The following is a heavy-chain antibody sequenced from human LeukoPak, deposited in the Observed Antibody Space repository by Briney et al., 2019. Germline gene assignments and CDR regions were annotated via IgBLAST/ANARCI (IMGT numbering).Heavy chain of an antibody. CDR3: ATGVVRGVIIDYFDY. D-gene: IGHD3-10*01. CDR2: LSFDGSRQ. V-gene: IGHV3-30*03. CDR1: GFTFSAFG. J-gene: IGHJ4*02. Sequence: GGSLRLSCAASGFTFSAFGMHWVRQAPGKGLEWVAVLSFDGSRQYYADAVRGRFTISRDNAENSVYLQMNSLRADDTAVYYCATGVVRGVIIDYFDYWGQGTLVAVSS.